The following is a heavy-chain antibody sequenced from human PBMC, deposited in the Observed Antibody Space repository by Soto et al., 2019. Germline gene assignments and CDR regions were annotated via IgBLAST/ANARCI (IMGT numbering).Heavy chain of an antibody. CDR2: IWYDGSNK. CDR3: ARKLTEPDGHYYYYYGMDV. V-gene: IGHV3-33*01. J-gene: IGHJ6*02. D-gene: IGHD2-8*01. Sequence: PGGSLRLSCAASGFTFSSYGMHWVRQAPGKGLEWVAVIWYDGSNKYYADSVKGRFTISRDNSKNTLYLQMNSLRAEDTAVYYCARKLTEPDGHYYYYYGMDVWGQGTTVTVSS. CDR1: GFTFSSYG.